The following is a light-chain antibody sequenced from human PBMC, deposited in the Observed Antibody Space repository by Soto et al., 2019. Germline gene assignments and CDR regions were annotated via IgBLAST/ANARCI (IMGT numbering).Light chain of an antibody. CDR3: QHYGGSPQT. Sequence: EIVMTQSPATLSVSPGERATLSFSASQSVSSSYLAWYQQKPGQAPRLLVYGASRRATGIPDRFSGSGSGTDFTLTINRLEPEDFAVYYCQHYGGSPQTFGQGTKVDIK. CDR2: GAS. J-gene: IGKJ1*01. V-gene: IGKV3-20*01. CDR1: QSVSSSY.